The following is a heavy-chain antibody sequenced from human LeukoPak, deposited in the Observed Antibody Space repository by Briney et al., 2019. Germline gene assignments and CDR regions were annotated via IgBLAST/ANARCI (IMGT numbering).Heavy chain of an antibody. CDR3: ARETTMVLDY. J-gene: IGHJ4*02. V-gene: IGHV4-59*01. D-gene: IGHD5-18*01. CDR2: IYYSGST. CDR1: GGSISSYY. Sequence: SETLSLTCTVSGGSISSYYWGWIRQPPGKGLEWIGYIYYSGSTNYNPSLKSRVTISVDTSKNQFSLKLSSVTAADTAVYFCARETTMVLDYWGQGTLVTVSS.